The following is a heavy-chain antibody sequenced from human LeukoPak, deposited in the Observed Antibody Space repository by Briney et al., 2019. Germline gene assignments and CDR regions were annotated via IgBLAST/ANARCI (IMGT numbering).Heavy chain of an antibody. CDR1: GFSLSIFG. CDR3: AKGSAWYVDY. J-gene: IGHJ4*02. CDR2: IQFHGGNV. V-gene: IGHV3-30*02. Sequence: PGGSLSLFCAACGFSLSIFGMLWVRYAPGKGLEWVAFIQFHGGNVYYVDSVQGRFTISRDNSQNTLYLQMNSLRAEDTALYYCAKGSAWYVDYWDQGTLVTVSS.